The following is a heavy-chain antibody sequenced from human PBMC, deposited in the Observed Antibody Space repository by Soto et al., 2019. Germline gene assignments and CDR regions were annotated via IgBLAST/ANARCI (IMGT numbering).Heavy chain of an antibody. CDR3: ARHVSPLYYYDSSGYIGGYFDY. J-gene: IGHJ4*02. D-gene: IGHD3-22*01. V-gene: IGHV4-39*01. CDR2: IYYSGST. Sequence: QLQLQESGPGLVKPSETLSLTCTVSGGSISSSSYYWGWIRQPPGKGLEWIGSIYYSGSTYYNPSLKSRVTISVDTSKNQFSLKLSSVTAADTAVYYCARHVSPLYYYDSSGYIGGYFDYWGQGTLVTVSS. CDR1: GGSISSSSYY.